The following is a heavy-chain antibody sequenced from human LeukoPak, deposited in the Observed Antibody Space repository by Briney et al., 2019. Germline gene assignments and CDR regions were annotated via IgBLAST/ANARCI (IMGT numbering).Heavy chain of an antibody. CDR2: IYYSGST. CDR1: GGSISSSSYY. D-gene: IGHD5-12*01. V-gene: IGHV4-39*07. CDR3: ARASPITWFPYYFDY. Sequence: SETLSLTCTVSGGSISSSSYYWGWIRQPPGKGLEWIGSIYYSGSTYYNPSLKSRVTISVDTSKNQFSLKLSSVTAADTAVYYCARASPITWFPYYFDYWGQGTLVTVSS. J-gene: IGHJ4*02.